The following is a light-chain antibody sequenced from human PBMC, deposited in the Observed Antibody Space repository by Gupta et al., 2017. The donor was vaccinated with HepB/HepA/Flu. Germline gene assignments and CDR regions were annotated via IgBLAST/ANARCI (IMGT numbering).Light chain of an antibody. J-gene: IGLJ3*02. CDR3: QVWDSTSGV. CDR2: DDS. Sequence: SYVLTQPPSVSVAPGQTARISSRGNSMGSERVHWYQQKPGQAPVLVVYDDSERPSGIPERVSGSNSGSTATLIISRVEAGEEAYYYCQVWDSTSGVFGGGTRLTVL. V-gene: IGLV3-21*02. CDR1: SMGSER.